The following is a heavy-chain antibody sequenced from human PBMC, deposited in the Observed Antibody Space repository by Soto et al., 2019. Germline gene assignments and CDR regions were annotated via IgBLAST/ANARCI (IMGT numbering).Heavy chain of an antibody. J-gene: IGHJ4*02. CDR2: TSFDGSSG. CDR1: GFTFSSSG. Sequence: QVQLVESGGGVVQPGRSLRLSCAASGFTFSSSGMHWVRQAPGKGLEWVAVTSFDGSSGYYADSVRGRFTISRDNSNKTLYLQMNSLRAEDTAVYYCAKSPPAVAGYFDYWGQGTLVTVSS. V-gene: IGHV3-30*18. D-gene: IGHD6-19*01. CDR3: AKSPPAVAGYFDY.